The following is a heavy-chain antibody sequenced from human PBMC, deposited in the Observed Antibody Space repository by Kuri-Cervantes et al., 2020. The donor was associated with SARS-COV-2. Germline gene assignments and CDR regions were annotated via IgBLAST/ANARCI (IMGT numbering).Heavy chain of an antibody. Sequence: SETLSLTCTVSGYSISSGYYWGWIRQPPGKGLEWIGSIYYSGSTYYNPSLKSRVTISVDTSKNQFSLKLSSVTAADTAVYYCAREDLSVVVPAAFFDYWGQGTLVTSPQ. V-gene: IGHV4-38-2*02. CDR3: AREDLSVVVPAAFFDY. CDR1: GYSISSGYY. D-gene: IGHD2-2*01. CDR2: IYYSGST. J-gene: IGHJ4*02.